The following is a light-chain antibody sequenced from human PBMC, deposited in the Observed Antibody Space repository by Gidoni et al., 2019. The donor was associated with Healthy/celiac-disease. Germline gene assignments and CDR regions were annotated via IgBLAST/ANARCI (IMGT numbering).Light chain of an antibody. J-gene: IGLJ2*01. V-gene: IGLV3-27*01. Sequence: SYELTQPSSVSVSPGQTARITCSGDVLAKKYARWFQQKPGQAPVLVIYKDSERPSGIPERFSGSSSGTTVTLTISGAQVEDEADYYCYSAADKKVVFGGGTKLTVL. CDR3: YSAADKKVV. CDR2: KDS. CDR1: VLAKKY.